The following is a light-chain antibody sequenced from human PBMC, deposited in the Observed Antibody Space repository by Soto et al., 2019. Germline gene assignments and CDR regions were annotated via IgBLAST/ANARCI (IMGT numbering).Light chain of an antibody. CDR2: EVS. J-gene: IGLJ3*02. Sequence: QSALTQPASVSGSPGQSITISCTGTSSDVGGYNYVSWYQQHPGKAPKLMIYEVSNRPSGVSNRFSGSNSGNTASLTIAGLQAEDEADYYCSSYTSSSTRVFGGGTKVTVL. V-gene: IGLV2-14*01. CDR3: SSYTSSSTRV. CDR1: SSDVGGYNY.